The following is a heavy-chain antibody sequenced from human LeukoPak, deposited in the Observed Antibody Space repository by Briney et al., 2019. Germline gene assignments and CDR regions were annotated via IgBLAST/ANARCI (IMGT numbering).Heavy chain of an antibody. V-gene: IGHV3-23*01. CDR1: GFTFNNNA. D-gene: IGHD3-16*01. CDR2: ISATGGAT. J-gene: IGHJ6*02. CDR3: ARGGGLDV. Sequence: PGGSLRLSCAVSGFTFNNNAMSWVRQAPGKGLECVSAISATGGATYYADSVKGRFTISRDNAKNSLYLQMSNLRAEDTAVYFCARGGGLDVWGQGATVTVSS.